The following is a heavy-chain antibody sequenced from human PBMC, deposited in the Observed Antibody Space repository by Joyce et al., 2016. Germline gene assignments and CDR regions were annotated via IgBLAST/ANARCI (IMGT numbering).Heavy chain of an antibody. CDR2: IKYSGTT. CDR3: ARVVVDTSCYQA. CDR1: GGSVRGYY. Sequence: QVQLQQWGAGLLKPSETLSRTCAVYGGSVRGYYWSWIRQPPGKGLEWIGEIKYSGTTNDNPSLKSRVTISVETSKNQFSLKLTSVTAADTAIYYCARVVVDTSCYQAWGQGTLVTVSS. D-gene: IGHD2-2*01. J-gene: IGHJ5*02. V-gene: IGHV4-34*01.